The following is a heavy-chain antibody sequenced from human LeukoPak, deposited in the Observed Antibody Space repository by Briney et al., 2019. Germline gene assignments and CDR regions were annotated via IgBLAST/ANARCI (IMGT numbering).Heavy chain of an antibody. D-gene: IGHD6-6*01. Sequence: GGSLRLSCATSGFTFSGYGMHWVRQAPGKGLEWVAFIRYDGSNKYYADSVKGRFTISRDNSKNTLYLQMNSLRAEDTAVYYCAKGPRAYSSSPTYYFDYWGQGTLVTVSS. CDR1: GFTFSGYG. J-gene: IGHJ4*02. CDR2: IRYDGSNK. CDR3: AKGPRAYSSSPTYYFDY. V-gene: IGHV3-30*02.